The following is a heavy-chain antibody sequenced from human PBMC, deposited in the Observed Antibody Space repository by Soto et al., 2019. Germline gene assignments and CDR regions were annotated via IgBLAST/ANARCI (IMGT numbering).Heavy chain of an antibody. CDR3: ARDSGSYEHFDY. J-gene: IGHJ4*02. CDR2: IYYSGST. CDR1: GGSISSYY. Sequence: SETLSLTCSVSGGSISSYYWSWIRQHPGKGLEWIGYIYYSGSTYYNPSLKSRVTISVDTSKNQFSLKLSSVTAADTAVYYCARDSGSYEHFDYWGQGTLVTVSS. V-gene: IGHV4-59*06. D-gene: IGHD1-26*01.